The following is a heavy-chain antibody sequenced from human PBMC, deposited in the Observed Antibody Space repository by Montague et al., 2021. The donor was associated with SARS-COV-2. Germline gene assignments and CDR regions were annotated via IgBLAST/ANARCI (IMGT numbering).Heavy chain of an antibody. D-gene: IGHD3-3*01. Sequence: SQTLSLTCTVSGGSISSGGYYWSWIRQHPGKGLEWIGYIYYSGSTYYNLSLKSRVTISVDTSKDQFSLKLSSVTAADTAVYYCARDSGITIFGVVIMQAFDIWGQGTMVTVSS. V-gene: IGHV4-31*03. J-gene: IGHJ3*02. CDR3: ARDSGITIFGVVIMQAFDI. CDR1: GGSISSGGYY. CDR2: IYYSGST.